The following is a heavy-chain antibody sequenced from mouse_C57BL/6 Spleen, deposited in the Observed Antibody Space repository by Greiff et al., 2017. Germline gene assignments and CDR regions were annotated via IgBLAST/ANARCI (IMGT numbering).Heavy chain of an antibody. J-gene: IGHJ2*01. CDR2: IYPRRGNT. V-gene: IGHV1-81*01. CDR3: ARNQYYGDY. Sequence: QVQLQQSGAELARPWASVMLSCKASGYTFTCYGIRWVKQRTGQGLEWIGEIYPRRGNTHYNEKFKGKATLTADKSSSTAYVELRSLTAEDAAVYFCARNQYYGDYWGQGTTRTVAS. CDR1: GYTFTCYG.